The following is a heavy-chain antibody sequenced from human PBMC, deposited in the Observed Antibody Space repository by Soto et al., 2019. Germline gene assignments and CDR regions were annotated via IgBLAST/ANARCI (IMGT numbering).Heavy chain of an antibody. CDR1: GDSFRKYT. CDR2: FIPRFGTT. J-gene: IGHJ4*02. D-gene: IGHD1-1*01. Sequence: QVQLVQSGAGGKKPGSSVGVSCKTPGDSFRKYTVNWVRRAPGKGLGWRGGFIPRFGTTNFAPTLQGRVTITADQSMNTVYMELSSLRSEDTALYYCARGRGLYNSGRSQLDSWGQGTLVTVSS. V-gene: IGHV1-69*01. CDR3: ARGRGLYNSGRSQLDS.